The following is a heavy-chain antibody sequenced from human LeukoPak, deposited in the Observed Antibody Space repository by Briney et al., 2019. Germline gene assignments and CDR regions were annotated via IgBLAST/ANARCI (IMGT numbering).Heavy chain of an antibody. D-gene: IGHD5-18*01. CDR1: GFTFSSYW. CDR2: INNDGSST. V-gene: IGHV3-74*01. Sequence: PGRSLRLSCAASGFTFSSYWMHWVRQAPGKGLVWVSRINNDGSSTSYADSVKGRFTISRDNAKNTLYVQMNSLRAEDTAVYYCARGRGYTYGYEVDYWGQGTLVTVSS. J-gene: IGHJ4*02. CDR3: ARGRGYTYGYEVDY.